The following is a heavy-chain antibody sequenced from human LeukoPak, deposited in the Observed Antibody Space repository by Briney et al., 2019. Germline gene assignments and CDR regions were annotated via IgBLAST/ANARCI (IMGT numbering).Heavy chain of an antibody. D-gene: IGHD4-23*01. CDR2: ISVSGGNT. V-gene: IGHV3-23*01. Sequence: GGSLRLSCEASGFTFSSYGMSWVRQASGKGLEWVSGISVSGGNTFYADSVKGRFTISRDNSKNTLYLQMNSLRAEDTAVYYCASTVANDYWGQGTLVTVSS. CDR3: ASTVANDY. CDR1: GFTFSSYG. J-gene: IGHJ4*02.